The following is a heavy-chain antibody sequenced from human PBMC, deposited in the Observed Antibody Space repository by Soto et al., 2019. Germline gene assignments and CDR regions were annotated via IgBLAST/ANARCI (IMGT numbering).Heavy chain of an antibody. J-gene: IGHJ4*02. CDR3: ANETGMQFDY. Sequence: QVQLVESGGGVVQPGRSLRLSCAASGFTFSRHGMHWVHQAPGKGLEWVALISYDGSNKYYADSVKGRFTISRDNSKNTLFLQMNSLRAEDTAVYYCANETGMQFDYWGQGTLVTVSS. CDR1: GFTFSRHG. CDR2: ISYDGSNK. V-gene: IGHV3-30*18.